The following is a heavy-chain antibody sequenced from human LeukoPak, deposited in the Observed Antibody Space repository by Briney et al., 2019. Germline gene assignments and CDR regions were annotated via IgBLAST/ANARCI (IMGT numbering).Heavy chain of an antibody. Sequence: GGSLRLSCAASGFIFSDAWMSWVRQAPGKGLEWVGRIKSKKDGGTADYAAPVKGRFTVSRDDSKNTLSLQMNSLKIEDTALYCCTSTHYNISTGYYHPPDHWGQGTLVTVSS. D-gene: IGHD3-9*01. CDR3: TSTHYNISTGYYHPPDH. V-gene: IGHV3-15*01. J-gene: IGHJ5*02. CDR2: IKSKKDGGTA. CDR1: GFIFSDAW.